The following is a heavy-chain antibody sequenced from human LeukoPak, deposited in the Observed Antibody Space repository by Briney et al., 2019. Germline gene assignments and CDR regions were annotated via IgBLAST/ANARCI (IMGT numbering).Heavy chain of an antibody. CDR2: MNPNSGNT. CDR1: AYTFTSYD. D-gene: IGHD2-8*01. Sequence: ASVTVSCKASAYTFTSYDINWVRQATGQGLEWMGWMNPNSGNTGYAQKFQGRVTITRNTSISTAYMELSSLRSEETAVYYCARGRGVPFDYWGQGTLVTVSS. J-gene: IGHJ4*02. V-gene: IGHV1-8*03. CDR3: ARGRGVPFDY.